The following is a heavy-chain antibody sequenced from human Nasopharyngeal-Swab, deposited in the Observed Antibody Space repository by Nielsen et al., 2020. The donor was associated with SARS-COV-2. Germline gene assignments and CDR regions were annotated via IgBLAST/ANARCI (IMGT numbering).Heavy chain of an antibody. CDR1: GGTFSSYA. CDR3: ARGYHYDFWSGAGDV. CDR2: IIPIFGTA. J-gene: IGHJ6*02. D-gene: IGHD3-3*01. Sequence: SAKVSCKASGGTFSSYAISWVRQAPGQGLEWMGGIIPIFGTANYAQKFQGRVTITADKSTSTAYMELSSLRSEDTAVYYCARGYHYDFWSGAGDVWGQGTTVTVSS. V-gene: IGHV1-69*06.